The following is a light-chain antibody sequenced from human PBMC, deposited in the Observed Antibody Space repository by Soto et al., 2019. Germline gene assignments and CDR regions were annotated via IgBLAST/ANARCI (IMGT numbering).Light chain of an antibody. Sequence: DIQMTQSPSSLSASVGDRVTITFRASQGIGNDLGWYQQKPGKAPKRLIYVASNLQSGVPSRFSGSGSGTEFTLTISSLQPEDFATYYCLQHNSYPLTFGPGTKVDIK. CDR2: VAS. CDR3: LQHNSYPLT. V-gene: IGKV1-17*01. CDR1: QGIGND. J-gene: IGKJ3*01.